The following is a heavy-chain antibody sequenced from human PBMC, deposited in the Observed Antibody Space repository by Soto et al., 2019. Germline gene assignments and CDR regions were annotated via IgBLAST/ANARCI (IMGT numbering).Heavy chain of an antibody. CDR2: IYDSGST. V-gene: IGHV4-59*01. D-gene: IGHD2-21*01. CDR1: GGSIISYY. Sequence: SETLSLTCTVSGGSIISYYWSWIRQPPGKGLEWIGYIYDSGSTSYNPSLKSRVTISVDTSKNQFSLKLTSVNAADTAVYYCTRGGDAYKNCHWGQGTLVTVS. CDR3: TRGGDAYKNCH. J-gene: IGHJ4*02.